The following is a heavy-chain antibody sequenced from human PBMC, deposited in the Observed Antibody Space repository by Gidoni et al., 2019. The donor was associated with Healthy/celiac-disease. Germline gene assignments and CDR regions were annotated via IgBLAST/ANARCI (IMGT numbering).Heavy chain of an antibody. CDR2: ISYDGSNK. CDR1: GFTFSRYA. CDR3: ASPRFLEWLSPGFDY. V-gene: IGHV3-30-3*01. D-gene: IGHD3-3*01. Sequence: QVQLVESGGGVVQPGRSLRLSCAASGFTFSRYAMHWVRQAPGKGLEWVAVISYDGSNKYYADSVKGRFTISRDNSKNTLYLQMNSLRAEDTAVYYCASPRFLEWLSPGFDYWGQGTLVTVSS. J-gene: IGHJ4*02.